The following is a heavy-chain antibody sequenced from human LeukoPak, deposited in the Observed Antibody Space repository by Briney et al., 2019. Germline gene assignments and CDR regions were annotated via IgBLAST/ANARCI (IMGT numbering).Heavy chain of an antibody. CDR3: ARLGGGIAATDAFDM. CDR2: IYPGDSDS. J-gene: IGHJ3*02. D-gene: IGHD3-16*01. V-gene: IGHV5-51*01. Sequence: GESLKISCKGSGYSFTNYWIGWVRQMPGKGLEWMGIIYPGDSDSRYSPSFQGQVTISADKSITTAYLQWSSLKASDTAMYYCARLGGGIAATDAFDMWGPGTMVTVSS. CDR1: GYSFTNYW.